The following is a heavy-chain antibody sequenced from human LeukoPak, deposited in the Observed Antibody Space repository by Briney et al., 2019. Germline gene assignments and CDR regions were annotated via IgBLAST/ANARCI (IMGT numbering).Heavy chain of an antibody. Sequence: SVKVSCKAFGGTFSGYAISWVRQAPGQGLEWMGGIIPIFGTANYAQKFQGRVTITTDESTSTAYMELSSLRSEDTAVYYCARGRAVRGVTHYYYYYMDVWGKGTTVTVSS. CDR2: IIPIFGTA. J-gene: IGHJ6*03. CDR3: ARGRAVRGVTHYYYYYMDV. CDR1: GGTFSGYA. D-gene: IGHD3-10*01. V-gene: IGHV1-69*05.